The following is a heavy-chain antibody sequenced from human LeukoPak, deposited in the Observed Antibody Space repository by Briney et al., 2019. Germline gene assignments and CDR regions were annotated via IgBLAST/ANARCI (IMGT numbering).Heavy chain of an antibody. CDR1: GFTFSSYS. V-gene: IGHV3-21*01. J-gene: IGHJ5*02. CDR2: ISSSSSYI. D-gene: IGHD1-26*01. CDR3: ARDRIVGADNWFDP. Sequence: GGSLRLSCAASGFTFSSYSMNWVRQAPGKGLEWVSSISSSSSYIYYADSVKGRSTISRDNAKNSLYLQMNSLRAEDTAVYYCARDRIVGADNWFDPWGQGTLVTVSS.